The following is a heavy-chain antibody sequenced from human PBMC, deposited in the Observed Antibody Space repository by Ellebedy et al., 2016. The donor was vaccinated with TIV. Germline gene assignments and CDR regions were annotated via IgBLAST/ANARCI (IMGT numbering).Heavy chain of an antibody. V-gene: IGHV6-1*01. Sequence: SQTLSLTCAISGDSVSSNSATWNWIRQSPSGGLEWLGRTYYRSKWSIDYAVSVRSRITINSDTSKNQFSLQLRYVTPKDTAIYYCARHTYVGDKNWLDPWGQGTLVTVSS. D-gene: IGHD4-17*01. CDR3: ARHTYVGDKNWLDP. CDR1: GDSVSSNSAT. CDR2: TYYRSKWSI. J-gene: IGHJ5*02.